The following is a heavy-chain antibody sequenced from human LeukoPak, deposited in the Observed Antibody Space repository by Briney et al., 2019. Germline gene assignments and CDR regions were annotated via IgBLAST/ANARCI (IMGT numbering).Heavy chain of an antibody. Sequence: GGSLRLSCAASGFTFSSYAMSWVRQAPGKGLEWVSAISGSGGSTYYADSVKGRFTISRDNSKNTLYLQMNSLRAEDTAAYYCAKDGRYCSGGSCYWWDYWGQGTLVTVSS. J-gene: IGHJ4*02. CDR3: AKDGRYCSGGSCYWWDY. D-gene: IGHD2-15*01. V-gene: IGHV3-23*01. CDR1: GFTFSSYA. CDR2: ISGSGGST.